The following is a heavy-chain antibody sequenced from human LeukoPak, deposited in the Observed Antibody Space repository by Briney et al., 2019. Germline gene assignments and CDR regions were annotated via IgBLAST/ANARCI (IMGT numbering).Heavy chain of an antibody. V-gene: IGHV5-51*01. Sequence: GESLKISCKGSGYSFTSYWIGWVRQMPGKGLEWMGIIYPGNSDTRYSPSFQGQVTISADKSISTAYLQWSSLKASDTAMYYCATITTYYGILTGYYTNWFDPWGQGTLVTVSS. D-gene: IGHD3-9*01. CDR3: ATITTYYGILTGYYTNWFDP. CDR1: GYSFTSYW. J-gene: IGHJ5*02. CDR2: IYPGNSDT.